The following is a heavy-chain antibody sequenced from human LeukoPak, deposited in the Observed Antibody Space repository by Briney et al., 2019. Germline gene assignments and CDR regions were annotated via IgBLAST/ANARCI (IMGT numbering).Heavy chain of an antibody. D-gene: IGHD6-13*01. Sequence: ASVKVSCKASRYTFTGYYMHWVRQAPGQGLEWMGRIDPNSGGANYAQKFQGRVTMTRDTSIITAYMELSRLRSDDTAVYYCAAPAGTEAFDIWGQGTMVTVSS. CDR2: IDPNSGGA. J-gene: IGHJ3*02. CDR3: AAPAGTEAFDI. V-gene: IGHV1-2*06. CDR1: RYTFTGYY.